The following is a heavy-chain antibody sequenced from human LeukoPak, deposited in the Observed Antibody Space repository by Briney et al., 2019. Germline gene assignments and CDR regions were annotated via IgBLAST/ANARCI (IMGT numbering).Heavy chain of an antibody. CDR3: AKGKASSWLDWFDP. V-gene: IGHV3-23*01. D-gene: IGHD6-13*01. CDR2: TSGGGGST. Sequence: PGGSLRLSCAASGFTFSTYAVTWVRQAPGRGLEWVSATSGGGGSTYYADSVKGRFTMSRDNSKNTVYLQMNSLRAEDTAVYFCAKGKASSWLDWFDPWGQGTLVTVSS. CDR1: GFTFSTYA. J-gene: IGHJ5*02.